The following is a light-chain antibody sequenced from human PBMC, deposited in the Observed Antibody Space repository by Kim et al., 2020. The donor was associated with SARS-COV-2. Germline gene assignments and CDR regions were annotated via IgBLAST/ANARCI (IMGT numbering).Light chain of an antibody. V-gene: IGKV3-11*01. Sequence: EIVLTQSPATLSLSPGERATLSCRASQSVSTSVAWFQHKPGQAPRLLIHDASYRATGIPARFSGSASGTDFTLTITGLQAEDFAVYYCQQREDWPLTFGGGTKVDIK. CDR3: QQREDWPLT. CDR1: QSVSTS. CDR2: DAS. J-gene: IGKJ4*01.